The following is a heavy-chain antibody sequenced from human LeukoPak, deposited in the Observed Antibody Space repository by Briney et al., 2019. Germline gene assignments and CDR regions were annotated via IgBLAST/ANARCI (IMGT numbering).Heavy chain of an antibody. V-gene: IGHV1-2*02. CDR3: ARGDSGYDYYYDY. Sequence: ASVNVSCMGSGYTFTGYFMHWVRPAPGQGREGRGWINPNSGGTNYAQKFQGRVTMTRDKSISTAYMELSRLRSDDTAVYYCARGDSGYDYYYDYWGQGILVTVSS. CDR2: INPNSGGT. CDR1: GYTFTGYF. D-gene: IGHD5-12*01. J-gene: IGHJ4*02.